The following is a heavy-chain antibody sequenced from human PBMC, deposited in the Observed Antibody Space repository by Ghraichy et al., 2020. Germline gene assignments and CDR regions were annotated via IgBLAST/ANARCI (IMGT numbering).Heavy chain of an antibody. CDR3: AKDSKGAYDFWSGSIVPTYYYYYMDV. J-gene: IGHJ6*03. CDR2: ISGSGGST. Sequence: LSLTCAASGFTFSSYAMSWVRQAPGKGLEWVSAISGSGGSTYYADSVKGRFTISRDNSKNTLYLQMNSLRAEDTAVYYCAKDSKGAYDFWSGSIVPTYYYYYMDVWGKGTTVTVSS. D-gene: IGHD3-3*01. V-gene: IGHV3-23*01. CDR1: GFTFSSYA.